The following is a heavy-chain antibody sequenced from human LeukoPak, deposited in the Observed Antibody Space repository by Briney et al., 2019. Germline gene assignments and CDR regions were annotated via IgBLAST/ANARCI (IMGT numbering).Heavy chain of an antibody. CDR3: ARVAYYDFWSGYPYYYYYMDV. CDR2: IYYSGST. D-gene: IGHD3-3*01. J-gene: IGHJ6*03. CDR1: GGSISSYY. Sequence: PSETLSLTCTVSGGSISSYYWSWVRQPPGKGLEWMGYIYYSGSTNYNPSLKSRVTISVDTSKNQFSLTLSSVTAADTAVYYCARVAYYDFWSGYPYYYYYMDVWGKGTTVTVSS. V-gene: IGHV4-59*01.